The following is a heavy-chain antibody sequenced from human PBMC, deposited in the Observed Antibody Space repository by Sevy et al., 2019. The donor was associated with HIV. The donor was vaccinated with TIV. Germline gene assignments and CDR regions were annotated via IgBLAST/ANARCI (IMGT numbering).Heavy chain of an antibody. CDR3: AKDRKVLLVVYAIPFDALDI. J-gene: IGHJ3*02. Sequence: GGSLRLSCAASGFTFSNYGIHWVRQAPGKGLEWVAFIRYDGSNEYYVDSVKGRFTISRDNSKSTLYLQMNSQRAEDTAVYYCAKDRKVLLVVYAIPFDALDIWGQGTMVTVSS. D-gene: IGHD2-8*02. CDR1: GFTFSNYG. CDR2: IRYDGSNE. V-gene: IGHV3-30*02.